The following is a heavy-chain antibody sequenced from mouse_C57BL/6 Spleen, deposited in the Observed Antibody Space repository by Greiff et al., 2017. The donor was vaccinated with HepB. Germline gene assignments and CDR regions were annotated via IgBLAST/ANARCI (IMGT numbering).Heavy chain of an antibody. CDR1: GFTFSSYA. V-gene: IGHV5-4*01. CDR3: AREEYYYGSSYGYFDY. J-gene: IGHJ2*01. D-gene: IGHD1-1*01. Sequence: EVQGVESGGGLVKPGGSLKLSCAASGFTFSSYAMSWVRQTPEKRLEWVATISDGGSYTYYPDNVKGRFTISRDNAKNNLYLQMSHLKSEDTAMYYCAREEYYYGSSYGYFDYWGQGTTLTVSS. CDR2: ISDGGSYT.